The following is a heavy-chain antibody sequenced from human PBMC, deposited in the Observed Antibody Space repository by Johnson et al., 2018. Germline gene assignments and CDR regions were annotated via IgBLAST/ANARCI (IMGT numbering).Heavy chain of an antibody. CDR2: ISGSGGST. J-gene: IGHJ3*02. Sequence: EVELVETGGGLVQPGRSLRLSCAASGFTFSSYAMSWVRQAPGTGLEWVSAISGSGGSTYYADPVKGRCTISRDNSKNTLYLQMNSLRAEDTAVYYFAKDQERYYDSLHAFDIWGQGTMVTVSS. CDR3: AKDQERYYDSLHAFDI. D-gene: IGHD3-22*01. CDR1: GFTFSSYA. V-gene: IGHV3-23*04.